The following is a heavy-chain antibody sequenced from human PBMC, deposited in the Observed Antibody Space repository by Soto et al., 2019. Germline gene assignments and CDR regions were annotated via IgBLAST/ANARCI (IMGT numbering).Heavy chain of an antibody. V-gene: IGHV1-69*13. Sequence: ASVKVSCKASGGTFSSYAISWVRQAPGQGLEWMGGIIPIFGTANYAQKFQGRVTITADESTSTAYMELSSLRSEDTVVYYCARIYVGSTIYYYYGMDVWGQGTTVTVSS. CDR3: ARIYVGSTIYYYYGMDV. D-gene: IGHD2-15*01. CDR1: GGTFSSYA. CDR2: IIPIFGTA. J-gene: IGHJ6*02.